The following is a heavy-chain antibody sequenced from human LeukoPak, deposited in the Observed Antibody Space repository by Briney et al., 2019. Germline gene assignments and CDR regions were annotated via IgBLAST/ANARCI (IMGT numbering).Heavy chain of an antibody. Sequence: PGGSLRLSCAASGFTFSSYAMHWVRQVPGKGLEWVAVISYDGSNKYYADSVKGRFTISRDNAKNSLYLQMNSLRAEDTAVYYCARDFYCDNGECFDNWGQGTLVTVSS. V-gene: IGHV3-30-3*01. CDR1: GFTFSSYA. CDR2: ISYDGSNK. CDR3: ARDFYCDNGECFDN. D-gene: IGHD2-8*01. J-gene: IGHJ4*02.